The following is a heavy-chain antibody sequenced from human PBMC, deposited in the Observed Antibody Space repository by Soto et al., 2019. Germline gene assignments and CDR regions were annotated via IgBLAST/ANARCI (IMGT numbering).Heavy chain of an antibody. J-gene: IGHJ3*02. CDR2: VYYSGGT. CDR1: GGSISSYY. Sequence: PSETLSLTCTVSGGSISSYYWSWTRQPPGKGLEWVGYVYYSGGTNSNPSLKSRVTISADTSKNQVSLKLSSVTAADTAVYYCTRVGFDSSGSLGAFDMWGRGTMVTVSS. CDR3: TRVGFDSSGSLGAFDM. V-gene: IGHV4-59*01. D-gene: IGHD3-22*01.